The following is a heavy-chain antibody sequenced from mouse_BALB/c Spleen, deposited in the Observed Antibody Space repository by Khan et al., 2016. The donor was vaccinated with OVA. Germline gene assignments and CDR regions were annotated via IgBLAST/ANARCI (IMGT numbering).Heavy chain of an antibody. J-gene: IGHJ1*01. V-gene: IGHV7-3*02. D-gene: IGHD1-1*01. CDR3: ARETVVDVYWYLDV. CDR1: GFTFTDYY. Sequence: EVGLVESGGGLVQPGGSLRLSCATSGFTFTDYYMSWVRQPPGKSLEWLGFIRNKAKGYTTEYSAPVKGRFTIYRDNSQSIVYLQMNTLRAEYSATYYCARETVVDVYWYLDVWGAGTTVTVSS. CDR2: IRNKAKGYTT.